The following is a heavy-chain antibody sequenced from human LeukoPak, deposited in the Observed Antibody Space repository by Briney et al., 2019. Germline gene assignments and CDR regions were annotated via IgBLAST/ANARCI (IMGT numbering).Heavy chain of an antibody. D-gene: IGHD3-10*01. V-gene: IGHV3-74*01. Sequence: PGGSLRLSCAVSGFTFTDYWFHWVRQAPGKGLEWVSRVKSDGGGINYGDSVKGRFTMSRDNAKNTLYLQMNSLRAEDTAVYYCAIQAGSGFDYWGQGSLFTVSS. J-gene: IGHJ4*02. CDR2: VKSDGGGI. CDR3: AIQAGSGFDY. CDR1: GFTFTDYW.